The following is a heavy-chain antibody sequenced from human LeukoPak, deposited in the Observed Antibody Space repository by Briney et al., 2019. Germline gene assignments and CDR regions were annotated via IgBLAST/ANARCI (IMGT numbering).Heavy chain of an antibody. J-gene: IGHJ4*02. CDR3: AREGYILTGWHFDY. Sequence: ASVKVSCKASGYTFTGYYMHWVRQAPGQGLEWMGWINPNSGGTNYAQKFQGRVTMTRDTSISTAYMELSRLRSDDTAVYYCAREGYILTGWHFDYWGQGTLVTVSS. CDR2: INPNSGGT. CDR1: GYTFTGYY. V-gene: IGHV1-2*02. D-gene: IGHD3-9*01.